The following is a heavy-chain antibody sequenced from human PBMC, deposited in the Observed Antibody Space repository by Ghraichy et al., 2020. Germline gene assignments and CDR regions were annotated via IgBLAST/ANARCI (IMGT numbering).Heavy chain of an antibody. D-gene: IGHD5-18*01. J-gene: IGHJ4*02. CDR1: GGSISSSSYY. CDR3: ARLHVDTAMVNGDY. V-gene: IGHV4-39*01. Sequence: SETLSLTCTVSGGSISSSSYYWGWIRQPPGKGLEWIGSIYYSGSTYYNPSLKSRVTISVDTSKNQFSLKLSSVTAADTAVYYCARLHVDTAMVNGDYWGQGTLVTVSS. CDR2: IYYSGST.